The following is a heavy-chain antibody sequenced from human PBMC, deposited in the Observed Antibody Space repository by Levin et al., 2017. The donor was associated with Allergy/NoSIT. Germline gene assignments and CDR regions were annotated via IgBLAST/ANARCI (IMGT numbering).Heavy chain of an antibody. CDR2: IYYSGRA. CDR1: GISIGSTTFY. Sequence: SETLSLTCTVSGISIGSTTFYWGWIRQPPGRGLERIGTIYYSGRAYYIPSIERRLTMSVDTSKNQISLKLTSVTAADTAVYFCARQGDFDHYAGAFDIWGQGTVVTVSS. D-gene: IGHD3-9*01. CDR3: ARQGDFDHYAGAFDI. V-gene: IGHV4-39*01. J-gene: IGHJ3*02.